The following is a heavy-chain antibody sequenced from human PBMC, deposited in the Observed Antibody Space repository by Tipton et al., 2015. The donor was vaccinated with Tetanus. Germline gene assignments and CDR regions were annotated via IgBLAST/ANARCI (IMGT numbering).Heavy chain of an antibody. V-gene: IGHV4-30-4*08. CDR2: VSDSGST. J-gene: IGHJ6*02. CDR1: GGSISSYY. Sequence: TLSLTCTVSGGSISSYYWSWIRQPPGKGLEWIGYVSDSGSTYSNPSLRSRIIISVDTSKNQFSLILSSVTAADTAVYYCARATPSGSYFVRYYSMDVWGQGTTVVVSS. CDR3: ARATPSGSYFVRYYSMDV. D-gene: IGHD3-22*01.